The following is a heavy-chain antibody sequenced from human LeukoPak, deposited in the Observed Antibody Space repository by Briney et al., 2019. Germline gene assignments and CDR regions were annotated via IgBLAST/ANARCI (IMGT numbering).Heavy chain of an antibody. J-gene: IGHJ4*02. CDR3: AKYRYCSSTSCYKPFDY. D-gene: IGHD2-2*02. Sequence: GGSLRLSCAASGFTFSSYAMSWVRQAPGKGLEWVSAISGSGGSTYYADSVKGRFTISRDNSKNTLYLQMNSLRAEDTAVYYCAKYRYCSSTSCYKPFDYWVQGTLVTVSS. V-gene: IGHV3-23*01. CDR2: ISGSGGST. CDR1: GFTFSSYA.